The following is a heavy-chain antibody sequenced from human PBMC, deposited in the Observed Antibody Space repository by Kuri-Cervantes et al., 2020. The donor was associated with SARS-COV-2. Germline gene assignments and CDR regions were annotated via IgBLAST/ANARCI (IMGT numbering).Heavy chain of an antibody. D-gene: IGHD3-3*01. Sequence: LRPSCTVSGYSISSVYYWGWIRQHPGKGLEWIGSIYHSGSTYDNPSLKSRVTIPVDTSKNQFSLKLSSVTAADTAVYYCASGYDFWTDYWGKGTLVTVSS. CDR2: IYHSGST. V-gene: IGHV4-38-2*02. CDR3: ASGYDFWTDY. CDR1: GYSISSVYY. J-gene: IGHJ4*02.